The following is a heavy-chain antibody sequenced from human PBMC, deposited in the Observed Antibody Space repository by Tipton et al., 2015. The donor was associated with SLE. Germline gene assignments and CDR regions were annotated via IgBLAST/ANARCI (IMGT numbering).Heavy chain of an antibody. CDR2: IYTSGST. J-gene: IGHJ4*02. V-gene: IGHV4-61*02. D-gene: IGHD2-2*01. CDR3: AASRNYCSSTSCYFV. CDR1: GGSISSGSYY. Sequence: LRLSCTASGGSISSGSYYWSWIRQPAGKGLEWIGRIYTSGSTNYNPSLKSRVTISVDTSKNQFSLKLSSVTAADTSVYYCAASRNYCSSTSCYFVWGQGTLVTVSS.